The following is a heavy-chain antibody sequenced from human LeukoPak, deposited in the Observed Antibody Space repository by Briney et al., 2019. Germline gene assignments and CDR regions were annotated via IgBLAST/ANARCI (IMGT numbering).Heavy chain of an antibody. CDR3: AKMSYSTGWYVDY. Sequence: GGSLRLSCAASGFTFSSYAMSWVRQAPGKGLEWVSAISGSGGSTYYADSVKGRFTISRDNSKNTLYLQMGSLRAEDTALYYCAKMSYSTGWYVDYWGQGTLVTVSS. CDR2: ISGSGGST. V-gene: IGHV3-23*01. D-gene: IGHD6-19*01. J-gene: IGHJ4*02. CDR1: GFTFSSYA.